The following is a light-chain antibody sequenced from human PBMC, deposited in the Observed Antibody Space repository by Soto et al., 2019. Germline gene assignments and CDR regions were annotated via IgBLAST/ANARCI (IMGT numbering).Light chain of an antibody. CDR2: DAS. CDR3: QQFNSYPIT. V-gene: IGKV1-13*02. CDR1: QGISSA. J-gene: IGKJ5*01. Sequence: AIQLTQSPSSLSASVGDRVTITCRASQGISSALAWYQQKQGKAPKLLIYDASRLESGVPSRFSGSGSGTDFPLTISSLHPEDFATSYCQQFNSYPITFGQGTRLEIK.